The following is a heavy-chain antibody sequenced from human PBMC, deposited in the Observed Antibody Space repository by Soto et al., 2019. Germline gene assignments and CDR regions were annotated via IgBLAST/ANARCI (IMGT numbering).Heavy chain of an antibody. CDR2: IYYSGST. D-gene: IGHD2-2*01. CDR3: ARVSSSTSWDYYYYYMDV. CDR1: GGSISSYY. V-gene: IGHV4-59*01. Sequence: QVQLQESGPGLVKPSETLSLTCTVSGGSISSYYWSWIRQPPGKGLEWIGYIYYSGSTYYNPSLKSRVTISVDTSKNQFSLKLSSVTAADTAVYYCARVSSSTSWDYYYYYMDVWGKGTTVTVSS. J-gene: IGHJ6*03.